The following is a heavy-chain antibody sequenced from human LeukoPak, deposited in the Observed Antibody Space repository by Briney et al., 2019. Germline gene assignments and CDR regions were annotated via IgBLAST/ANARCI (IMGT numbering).Heavy chain of an antibody. J-gene: IGHJ4*02. Sequence: SGGSLILSCAASGFTFSSYWMTWVRQAPGKGLEWVADIKGDGSETSYVDSVKGRFTISRDNAENSLYLQMNSLRAEDTALYYCAVWYVDYWGQGTLVTVSS. CDR1: GFTFSSYW. V-gene: IGHV3-7*01. CDR3: AVWYVDY. CDR2: IKGDGSET.